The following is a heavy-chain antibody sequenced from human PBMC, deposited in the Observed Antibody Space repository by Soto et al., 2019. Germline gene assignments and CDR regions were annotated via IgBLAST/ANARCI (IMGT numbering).Heavy chain of an antibody. V-gene: IGHV1-18*01. CDR1: GYTFPSYG. CDR2: ISAYNGNT. J-gene: IGHJ3*02. D-gene: IGHD6-13*01. CDR3: ARDSTHSAALNAFDI. Sequence: ASVKVSCKSSGYTFPSYGISWVRQAPGQGLEWMGWISAYNGNTNYAQKLQGRVTMTTDTSTSTAYMELRSLRSDDTAVYYCARDSTHSAALNAFDIWGQGTMVTVSS.